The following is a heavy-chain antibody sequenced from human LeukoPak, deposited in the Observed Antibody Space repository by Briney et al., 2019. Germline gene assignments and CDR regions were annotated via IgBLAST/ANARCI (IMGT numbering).Heavy chain of an antibody. J-gene: IGHJ3*02. CDR2: IGHDGRNK. D-gene: IGHD2-21*01. CDR3: AKDGDWTFDI. CDR1: GFTFSSYA. Sequence: SGGSLRLSCAASGFTFSSYAMSWVCQAPGKGLEWVAYIGHDGRNKFYTESVRGRFTISGDNSMKMAYLQMNSLRTEDTAIYFCAKDGDWTFDIWGQGTMVTVSS. V-gene: IGHV3-30*02.